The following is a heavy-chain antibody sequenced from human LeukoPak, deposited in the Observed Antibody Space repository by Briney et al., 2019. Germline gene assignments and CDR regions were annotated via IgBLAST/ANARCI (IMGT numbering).Heavy chain of an antibody. D-gene: IGHD3-3*01. CDR3: ARVYYDFWSGYCVNWFDP. V-gene: IGHV1-8*01. Sequence: ASVKVSRKASGYTFTSYDINWVRQATGQGLEWMGWMNPNSGNTGYAQKFQGRVTMTRNNSISTAYMELSSLRSEDTAVYYCARVYYDFWSGYCVNWFDPWGQGTLVTVSS. CDR1: GYTFTSYD. CDR2: MNPNSGNT. J-gene: IGHJ5*02.